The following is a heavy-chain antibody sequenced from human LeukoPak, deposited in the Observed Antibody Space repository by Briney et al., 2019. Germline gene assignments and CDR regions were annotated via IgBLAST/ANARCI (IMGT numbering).Heavy chain of an antibody. CDR2: IYYSGST. D-gene: IGHD6-19*01. J-gene: IGHJ4*02. Sequence: SETLSLTCTVSGGSINSYYWSWIRQPPGKGLEWVGYIYYSGSTNYKPSLKRRVTISVDTSKNQFSLKVSSVTAADTAVYYCASSRSSSGWSLINYWGQGALVTVSS. CDR3: ASSRSSSGWSLINY. CDR1: GGSINSYY. V-gene: IGHV4-59*01.